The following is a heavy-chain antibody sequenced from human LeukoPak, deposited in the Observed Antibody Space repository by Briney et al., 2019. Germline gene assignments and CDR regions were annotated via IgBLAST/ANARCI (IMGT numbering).Heavy chain of an antibody. CDR1: GFTFSSYA. D-gene: IGHD3-9*01. CDR2: ISGSGGST. V-gene: IGHV3-23*01. CDR3: AKAKGITISSSDF. Sequence: GGSLRLSCTASGFTFSSYAMSWVRQAPGKGLEWVSAISGSGGSTYYADSVKGRFTISRDNSKNTLYLQMNSLRAEDTAVYYCAKAKGITISSSDFWGQGTLVTVSS. J-gene: IGHJ4*02.